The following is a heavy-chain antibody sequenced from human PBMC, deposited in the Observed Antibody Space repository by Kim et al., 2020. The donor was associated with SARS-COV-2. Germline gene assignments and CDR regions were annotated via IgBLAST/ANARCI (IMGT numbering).Heavy chain of an antibody. Sequence: NSVKGRFTISRDNSKNTLYLQMGSLRAEDMAVYYCARDRAAAGMVGYFDYWGQGTLVTVSS. V-gene: IGHV3-64*01. J-gene: IGHJ4*02. CDR3: ARDRAAAGMVGYFDY. D-gene: IGHD6-13*01.